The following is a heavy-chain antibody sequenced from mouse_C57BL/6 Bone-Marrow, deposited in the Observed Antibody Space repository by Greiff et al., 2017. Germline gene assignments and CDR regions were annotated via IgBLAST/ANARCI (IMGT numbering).Heavy chain of an antibody. D-gene: IGHD1-1*01. J-gene: IGHJ1*03. CDR1: GYTFTSYW. CDR3: VCESPYYGSTDWYFDV. CDR2: IYPGSGST. V-gene: IGHV1-55*01. Sequence: QVQLQQPGAELVKPGASVKMSCKASGYTFTSYWITWVKQRPGQGLEWIGDIYPGSGSTNYNEKFKSKATLPVDTSSSPAYMQLSSLTSEDSAVYYWVCESPYYGSTDWYFDVWGTGTTVTVSA.